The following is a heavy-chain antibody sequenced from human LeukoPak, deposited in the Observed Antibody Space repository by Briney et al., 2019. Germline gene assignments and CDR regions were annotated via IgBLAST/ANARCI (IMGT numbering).Heavy chain of an antibody. CDR2: IRYDGSNK. V-gene: IGHV3-30*02. Sequence: GGSLRLSCAASGFTFSSYGMHWVRQAPGKGLEWVAFIRYDGSNKYYADSVKGRFTISRDNSKNTLYLQMNSLRAEDTAVYYCAKDTGTLDSSGYYYYYYGMDVWGQGTTVTVSS. D-gene: IGHD3-22*01. CDR1: GFTFSSYG. J-gene: IGHJ6*02. CDR3: AKDTGTLDSSGYYYYYYGMDV.